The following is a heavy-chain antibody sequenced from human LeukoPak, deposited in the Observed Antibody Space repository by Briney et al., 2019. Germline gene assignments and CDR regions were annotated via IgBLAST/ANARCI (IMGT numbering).Heavy chain of an antibody. CDR3: ARGGVVVVAAVDY. CDR1: GFTFSSYW. Sequence: GGSLRLSCAASGFTFSSYWMSWVRQAPGKGLEWVANIKQDGSEKYYVDSVKGRFTISRDNAKNSLYLQMNSLRAEDTAVYYCARGGVVVVAAVDYWGQGTLVTVSS. CDR2: IKQDGSEK. D-gene: IGHD2-15*01. V-gene: IGHV3-7*01. J-gene: IGHJ4*02.